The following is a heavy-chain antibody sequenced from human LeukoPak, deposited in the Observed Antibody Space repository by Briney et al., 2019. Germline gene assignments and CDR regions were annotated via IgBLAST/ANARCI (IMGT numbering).Heavy chain of an antibody. D-gene: IGHD2-2*02. CDR3: ARGPGYCSSTSCYKFFDY. Sequence: PGGSLRLSCAASGFTLSSYSMNWVRQAPGKGLEWVAYISSSRSYIYYGDSVKGRFTVTRDNDKNSLYLQMNGLRAEDTAYYYCARGPGYCSSTSCYKFFDYGGQGTLVTVSS. V-gene: IGHV3-21*01. CDR2: ISSSRSYI. J-gene: IGHJ4*02. CDR1: GFTLSSYS.